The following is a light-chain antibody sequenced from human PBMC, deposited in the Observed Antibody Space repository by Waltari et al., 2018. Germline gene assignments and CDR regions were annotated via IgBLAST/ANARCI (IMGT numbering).Light chain of an antibody. Sequence: IVLTQSPGTLSLSPGERATLSCRASENVGNDYLAWYQQKPGQAPRLLIYDASRRAAGIPDRFNGSGSGTDVSLTISRLEPEDFAVYYCQQYYSSPWTFGQGTKVEI. V-gene: IGKV3-20*01. CDR2: DAS. CDR1: ENVGNDY. J-gene: IGKJ1*01. CDR3: QQYYSSPWT.